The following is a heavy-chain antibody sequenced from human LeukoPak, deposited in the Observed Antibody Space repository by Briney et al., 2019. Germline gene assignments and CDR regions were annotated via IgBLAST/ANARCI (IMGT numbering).Heavy chain of an antibody. Sequence: SETLSLTCTVSGGSISSSSYYWSWIRQPPGKGLEWIGYIYYSGSTNYNPSLKSRVTISVDTSKNQFSLKLSSVTAADTAVYYCARESWEKHAFDIWGQGTMVTVSS. V-gene: IGHV4-61*01. CDR1: GGSISSSSYY. CDR3: ARESWEKHAFDI. CDR2: IYYSGST. D-gene: IGHD1-26*01. J-gene: IGHJ3*02.